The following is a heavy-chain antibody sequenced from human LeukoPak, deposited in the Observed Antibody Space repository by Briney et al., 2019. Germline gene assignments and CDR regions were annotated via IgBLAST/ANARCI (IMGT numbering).Heavy chain of an antibody. CDR1: GFTVRNNY. Sequence: GGSLRLSCVASGFTVRNNYMSWVRQAPGKGRVEGSVIYSVDSTYYADSVKGRFTISRDNAKNTLYLQMNGLRAEDTAVYFCARERLYSGSYTYDCWGQGTLVTVSS. D-gene: IGHD1-26*01. J-gene: IGHJ4*02. V-gene: IGHV3-53*01. CDR3: ARERLYSGSYTYDC. CDR2: IYSVDST.